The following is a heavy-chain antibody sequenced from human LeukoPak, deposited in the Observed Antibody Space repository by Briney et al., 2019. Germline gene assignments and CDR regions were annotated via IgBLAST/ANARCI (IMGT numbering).Heavy chain of an antibody. CDR1: GFSFSNYN. Sequence: GGSLRLPCAASGFSFSNYNMNWVRQGPGEGLEWISYVTTSSSAIYYADSVKGRFTISRDNAKSSLYLQMDSLRDEDTAVYYCARDGGGTGGTYHHTFDLWGQGTMVTVSS. CDR3: ARDGGGTGGTYHHTFDL. J-gene: IGHJ3*01. CDR2: VTTSSSAI. V-gene: IGHV3-48*02. D-gene: IGHD1-26*01.